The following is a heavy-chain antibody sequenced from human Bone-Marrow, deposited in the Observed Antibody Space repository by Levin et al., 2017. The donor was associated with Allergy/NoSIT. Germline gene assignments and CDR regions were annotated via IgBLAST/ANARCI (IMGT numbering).Heavy chain of an antibody. Sequence: GGSLRLSCAASGFIFSSYSMHWVRQAPGKGLEWVAVISYAESNKYYADSVKGRFTIARDNSKNTLYLQLSSLRVEDTAVYYCARGIIGDVRVAHKEAFDIWGQGTMVSVSS. CDR2: ISYAESNK. D-gene: IGHD2-8*02. CDR3: ARGIIGDVRVAHKEAFDI. CDR1: GFIFSSYS. J-gene: IGHJ3*02. V-gene: IGHV3-30-3*01.